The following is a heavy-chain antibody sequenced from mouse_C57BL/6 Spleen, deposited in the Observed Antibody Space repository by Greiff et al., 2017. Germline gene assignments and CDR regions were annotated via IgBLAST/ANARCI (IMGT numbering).Heavy chain of an antibody. Sequence: EVKVVESGPELVKPGDSVKISCKASGYSFTGYFMNWVMQSHGKSLEWIGRINPYNGDTFYNQKFKGKATLTVDKSSSTAHMELRSLTSDDSAVYYCARSGGNYDYYAMDYWGQGTSVTVSS. J-gene: IGHJ4*01. D-gene: IGHD2-1*01. CDR1: GYSFTGYF. CDR3: ARSGGNYDYYAMDY. V-gene: IGHV1-20*01. CDR2: INPYNGDT.